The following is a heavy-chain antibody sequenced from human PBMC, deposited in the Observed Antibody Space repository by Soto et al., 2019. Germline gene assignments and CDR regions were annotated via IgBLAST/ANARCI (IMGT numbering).Heavy chain of an antibody. J-gene: IGHJ4*02. CDR3: AKNRESYAWGLEGNCDY. Sequence: QVQLVESGGGVVQPGRSLRVSCAASGFTFSSYGMNWVRQAPGKGLEWGAIISYDGSDKYYEDSVKGRFTISRDNPKSTLYLQMNSLRGEDTAVYYCAKNRESYAWGLEGNCDYWGQGTMVTVSS. CDR2: ISYDGSDK. D-gene: IGHD3-16*01. V-gene: IGHV3-30*18. CDR1: GFTFSSYG.